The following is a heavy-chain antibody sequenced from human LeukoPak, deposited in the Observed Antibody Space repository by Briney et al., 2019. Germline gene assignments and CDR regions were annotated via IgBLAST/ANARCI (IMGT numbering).Heavy chain of an antibody. CDR2: ISGSGGST. V-gene: IGHV3-23*01. CDR3: AKDGPGGSFPNFDY. D-gene: IGHD3-16*01. CDR1: GFTFSSHT. J-gene: IGHJ4*02. Sequence: GGSLRLSCAASGFTFSSHTMNWVRQAPGKGLEWVSAISGSGGSTYYADSVKGRFTISRDNSKNTLYLQMNSLRAEDTAVYYCAKDGPGGSFPNFDYWGQGTLVTVSS.